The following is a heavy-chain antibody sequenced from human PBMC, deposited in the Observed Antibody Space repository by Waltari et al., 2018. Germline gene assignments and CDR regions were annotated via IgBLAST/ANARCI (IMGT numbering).Heavy chain of an antibody. Sequence: EVQLVESGGGLVQPGGYLRVSCAASGFTFSDYYMDWVRPAPGKGLEWVGRIRNKANSYSTAYAASVRGRFTTSRDDSKNSVYLQMSSLKTDDTAVYYCARVGNYFDSSGYSLDAFDIWGQGTMVTVSS. D-gene: IGHD3-22*01. V-gene: IGHV3-72*01. J-gene: IGHJ3*02. CDR3: ARVGNYFDSSGYSLDAFDI. CDR2: IRNKANSYST. CDR1: GFTFSDYY.